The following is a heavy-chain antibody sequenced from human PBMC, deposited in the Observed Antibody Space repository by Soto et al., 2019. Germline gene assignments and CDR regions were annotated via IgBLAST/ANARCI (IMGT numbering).Heavy chain of an antibody. J-gene: IGHJ4*02. D-gene: IGHD6-13*01. V-gene: IGHV1-18*04. CDR1: RYTITSNC. Sequence: GASVKLSCEASRYTITSNCISWARQANGQGLEWMGWISAYNGNTNYAQKLQGRVTMTTDTSTSTAYMELRSLRSDDTAVYYCSRVRRYSSSWCPAPSDFWGQGTLVTVSS. CDR3: SRVRRYSSSWCPAPSDF. CDR2: ISAYNGNT.